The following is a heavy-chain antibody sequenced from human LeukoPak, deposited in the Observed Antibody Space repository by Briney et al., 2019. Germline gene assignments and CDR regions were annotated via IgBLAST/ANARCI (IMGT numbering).Heavy chain of an antibody. D-gene: IGHD3-16*02. Sequence: GESMKFSCRGFGYSFTSYWSGWGRQMPEKGLEWMGIISPGDSDTSYSPSFKGKATISADKSISTAYLQWSSLEAADTAMYYCARHVSVWGSYRDYWGQGTMVTVSS. CDR2: ISPGDSDT. CDR3: ARHVSVWGSYRDY. CDR1: GYSFTSYW. J-gene: IGHJ4*02. V-gene: IGHV5-51*01.